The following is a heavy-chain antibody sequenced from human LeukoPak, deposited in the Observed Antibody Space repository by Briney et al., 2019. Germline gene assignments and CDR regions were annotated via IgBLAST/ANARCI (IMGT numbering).Heavy chain of an antibody. Sequence: PSETLSLTCAVYGGSFSGYYWSWIRQPPGKGLEWIGEINHSGSTNYNPSLKGRVTISVDTSKNQFSLKLSSVTAADTAVYYCARPTTGYGSGSYYYGYWGQGTLVTVSS. CDR2: INHSGST. CDR1: GGSFSGYY. J-gene: IGHJ4*02. D-gene: IGHD3-10*01. CDR3: ARPTTGYGSGSYYYGY. V-gene: IGHV4-34*01.